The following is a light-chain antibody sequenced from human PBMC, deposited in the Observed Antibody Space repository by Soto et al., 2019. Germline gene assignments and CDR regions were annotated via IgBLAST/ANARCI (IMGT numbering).Light chain of an antibody. Sequence: QSILTQPRSVSGSPEQSVTISCTGTSSDVGGYNYVSWYQQHPGKAPKLMIYDVSKRPSGVPDRFSGSKSGNTASLTISGLQAEDEADYYCCSYAGSYTLYVFGSGTKLTVL. CDR3: CSYAGSYTLYV. J-gene: IGLJ1*01. CDR2: DVS. CDR1: SSDVGGYNY. V-gene: IGLV2-11*01.